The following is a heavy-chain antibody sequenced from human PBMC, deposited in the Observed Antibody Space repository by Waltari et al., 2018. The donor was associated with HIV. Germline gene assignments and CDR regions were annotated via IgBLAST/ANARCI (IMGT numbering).Heavy chain of an antibody. CDR1: GFRFSSYW. D-gene: IGHD3-16*01. V-gene: IGHV3-7*01. CDR3: ARDPGGADAFDF. J-gene: IGHJ3*01. CDR2: IKQDGSEK. Sequence: EVQLVESGGGLVQPGGSLRLSCAVSGFRFSSYWLGWVRRAPGKGLEWVANIKQDGSEKYYVDSVKGRFNISRDNAKNSLYLQMNSLRDEDTAVYYCARDPGGADAFDFWGQGTMVTVSS.